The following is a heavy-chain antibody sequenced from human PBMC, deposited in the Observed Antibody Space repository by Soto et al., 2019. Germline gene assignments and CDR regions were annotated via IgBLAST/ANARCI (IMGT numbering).Heavy chain of an antibody. CDR3: ATGGRQWLVTSDFCY. CDR2: VSHDGRNT. D-gene: IGHD6-19*01. J-gene: IGHJ1*01. V-gene: IGHV3-30*03. Sequence: VQLVESGGGVVQPGRSLRLSCAASGFTFSDYAMHWVRQAPGKGLEWVAVVSHDGRNTHYADSVKGRFTISRDSYKSTVSLEMTSLRAEDTAVYYCATGGRQWLVTSDFCYWGHGALVTVSS. CDR1: GFTFSDYA.